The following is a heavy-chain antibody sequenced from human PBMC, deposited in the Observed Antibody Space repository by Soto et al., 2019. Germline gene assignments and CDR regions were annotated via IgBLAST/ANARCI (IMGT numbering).Heavy chain of an antibody. Sequence: XXSLRLSCSASGLTFSSYAMRWVPQAPGKGLEWVSTISGSGTGTYYADSVKGRFTIYRDNSKNTVYLQMNRMRTEDTAVYYCAKKVPGSNPLDSWGQGALVTVSS. V-gene: IGHV3-23*01. D-gene: IGHD1-1*01. CDR3: AKKVPGSNPLDS. CDR1: GLTFSSYA. J-gene: IGHJ4*02. CDR2: ISGSGTGT.